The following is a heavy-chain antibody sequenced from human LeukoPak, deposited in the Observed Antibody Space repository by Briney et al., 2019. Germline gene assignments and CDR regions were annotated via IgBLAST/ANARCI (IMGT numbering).Heavy chain of an antibody. V-gene: IGHV3-7*01. Sequence: PGGSLRLSCTTSGFTFSSYWMSWVRQAPGKGLERVANISQDGTEIYYVDSVKGRFTISRDNAETSLYLQMSSLRVEDTAVFYCARIRVNYNYAMDVWGQGTTVTVSS. CDR1: GFTFSSYW. CDR2: ISQDGTEI. CDR3: ARIRVNYNYAMDV. J-gene: IGHJ6*02.